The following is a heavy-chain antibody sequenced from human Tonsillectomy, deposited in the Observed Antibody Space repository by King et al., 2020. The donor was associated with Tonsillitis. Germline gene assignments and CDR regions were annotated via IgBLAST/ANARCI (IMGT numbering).Heavy chain of an antibody. V-gene: IGHV4-59*01. J-gene: IGHJ4*02. CDR1: GGSISSYY. D-gene: IGHD3-10*01. CDR2: ISYSGST. Sequence: VQLQESGPGLVKPSETLSLTCTVSGGSISSYYWSWLRQPPGKGLEWIGYISYSGSTNYNPSLRSRVTISVDTSKNQFSLKLSSVTAADTAVYYCARWDRGGYFDYWGQGTLVTVSS. CDR3: ARWDRGGYFDY.